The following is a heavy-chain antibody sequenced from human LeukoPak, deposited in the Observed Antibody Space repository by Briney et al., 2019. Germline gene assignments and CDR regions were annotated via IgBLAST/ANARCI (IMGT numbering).Heavy chain of an antibody. Sequence: PSETLSLTCAVYGGSFSGYYWSWIRQPPGKGLEWIGEINHSGSANYNPSLKSRVTISVDTSKNQFSLKLSSVTAADTAVYSCARGGGMGHYYYYMDVWGKGTTVTISS. CDR3: ARGGGMGHYYYYMDV. CDR2: INHSGSA. D-gene: IGHD5-24*01. V-gene: IGHV4-34*01. CDR1: GGSFSGYY. J-gene: IGHJ6*03.